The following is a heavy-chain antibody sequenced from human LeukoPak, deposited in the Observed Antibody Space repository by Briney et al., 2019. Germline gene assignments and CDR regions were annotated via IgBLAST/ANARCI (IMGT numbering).Heavy chain of an antibody. D-gene: IGHD3-10*01. CDR2: IYTSGST. V-gene: IGHV4-4*07. Sequence: SETLSLTCTVSGGSISSYYWSWIRQPAGKGLEWIGRIYTSGSTNYNPSLKSRVTISVDTSKSQFSLKLSSVTAADTAVYYCARHRVRGALYGMDVWGQGTTVTVSS. CDR1: GGSISSYY. CDR3: ARHRVRGALYGMDV. J-gene: IGHJ6*02.